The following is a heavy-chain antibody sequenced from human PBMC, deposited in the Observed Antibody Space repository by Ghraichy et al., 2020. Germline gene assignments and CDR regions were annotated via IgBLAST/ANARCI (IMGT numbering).Heavy chain of an antibody. D-gene: IGHD5-18*01. CDR1: GFTFSNHV. J-gene: IGHJ6*02. CDR3: AKGGSGYIYQFTLDV. V-gene: IGHV3-23*01. Sequence: LSLTCAASGFTFSNHVMNWVRQAPGKGLEWVSSISDSGHSAYYADSVKGRFTIFRDNSKNTLYLQMNSLRVEDSAIYYCAKGGSGYIYQFTLDVWGQGTTVTVSS. CDR2: ISDSGHSA.